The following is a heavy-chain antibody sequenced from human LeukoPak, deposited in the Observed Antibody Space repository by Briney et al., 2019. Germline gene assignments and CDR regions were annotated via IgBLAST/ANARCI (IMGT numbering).Heavy chain of an antibody. J-gene: IGHJ4*02. CDR1: GGSISSGGYY. CDR3: ASVRAYYYESSGYRFDY. D-gene: IGHD3-22*01. V-gene: IGHV4-31*03. CDR2: IYYSGST. Sequence: KASQTLSLTCTVSGGSISSGGYYWSWIRQHPGKGLEWIGYIYYSGSTYYNPSLKSRVTISVDTSKNQFSLKLSSVTAADTAVYYCASVRAYYYESSGYRFDYWGQGTLVTVSS.